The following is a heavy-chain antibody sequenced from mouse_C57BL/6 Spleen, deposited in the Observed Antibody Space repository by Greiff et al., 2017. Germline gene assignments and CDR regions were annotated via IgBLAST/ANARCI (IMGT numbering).Heavy chain of an antibody. CDR3: ARRKETGLRLYFDY. CDR2: ILPGSGST. CDR1: GYTFTGYW. V-gene: IGHV1-9*01. D-gene: IGHD3-2*02. J-gene: IGHJ2*01. Sequence: QVQLKQSGAELMKPGASVKLSCKATGYTFTGYWIEWVKQRPGHGLEWIGEILPGSGSTNYNEKFKGKATFTADTSSNTAYMQLSSLTTEDSAIDYCARRKETGLRLYFDYWGQGTPLTVSS.